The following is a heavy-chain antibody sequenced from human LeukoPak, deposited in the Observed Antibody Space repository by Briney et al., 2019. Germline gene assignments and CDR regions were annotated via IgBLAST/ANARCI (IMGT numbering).Heavy chain of an antibody. Sequence: GGSLRLSCAASGFTFSSYGMSWVRQAPGKGLEWVSAISGSGGSTYYADSVKGRFTISRDNSKNTLYLQMNSLRAEDTAVYYCAKGDYYDSSGYYYYYYYMDVWGKGTTVTISS. CDR3: AKGDYYDSSGYYYYYYYMDV. V-gene: IGHV3-23*01. CDR1: GFTFSSYG. CDR2: ISGSGGST. D-gene: IGHD3-22*01. J-gene: IGHJ6*03.